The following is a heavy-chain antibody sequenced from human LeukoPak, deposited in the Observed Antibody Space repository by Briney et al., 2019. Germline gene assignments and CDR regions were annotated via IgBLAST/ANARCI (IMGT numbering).Heavy chain of an antibody. V-gene: IGHV3-30*18. CDR1: GFTFSSYG. Sequence: PGGSLRLSCAASGFTFSSYGMHWVRQAPGKGLEWVAVISYDGSNKYYADSVKGRFTISRDNSNNTLYLQMNSLRAEDTAVYYCAKDSTGVTDYWGQGTLVTVSS. J-gene: IGHJ4*02. CDR3: AKDSTGVTDY. D-gene: IGHD3-10*01. CDR2: ISYDGSNK.